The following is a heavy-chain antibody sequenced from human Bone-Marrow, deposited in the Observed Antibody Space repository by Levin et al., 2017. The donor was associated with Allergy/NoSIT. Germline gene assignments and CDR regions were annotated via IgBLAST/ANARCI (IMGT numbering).Heavy chain of an antibody. CDR2: LIPVFGTT. Sequence: ASVKVSCKTSGATFSDSTITWVRQVPGQGLEWMGGLIPVFGTTRYAQKFRGRLTITADESTSTAYMELSGLTSGDSAFYFCARGWGFFNPWGQGTLVTVSS. CDR3: ARGWGFFNP. CDR1: GATFSDST. V-gene: IGHV1-69*13. J-gene: IGHJ5*02. D-gene: IGHD6-19*01.